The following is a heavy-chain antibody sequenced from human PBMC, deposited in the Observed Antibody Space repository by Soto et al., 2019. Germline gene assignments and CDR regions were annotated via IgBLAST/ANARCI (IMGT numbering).Heavy chain of an antibody. Sequence: SETLSLTCTVSGGSISSYYWSWIRQPPGKGLEWIGYIYYSGSTNYNPSLKSRVTISVDTSKNQFSLKLSSVTAADTAVYYCARRSYDILTGYSRGYYYYMDVWGKGTTVTVSS. CDR2: IYYSGST. V-gene: IGHV4-59*08. J-gene: IGHJ6*03. CDR1: GGSISSYY. D-gene: IGHD3-9*01. CDR3: ARRSYDILTGYSRGYYYYMDV.